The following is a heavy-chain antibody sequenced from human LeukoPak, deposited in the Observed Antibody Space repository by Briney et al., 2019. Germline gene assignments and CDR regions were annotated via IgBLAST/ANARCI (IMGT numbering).Heavy chain of an antibody. V-gene: IGHV4-39*01. CDR2: MYYSGNT. CDR3: ARTLGWASSRYPFDG. J-gene: IGHJ4*02. Sequence: SESLSLTCTVSGGSISSSNYYWGWIRQPPGKGLEWIGSMYYSGNTDYNPSLKSRVTISVDTSKNQFSLKVNSVTAADTAVYYCARTLGWASSRYPFDGWGQGTLVTVSS. D-gene: IGHD3-16*02. CDR1: GGSISSSNYY.